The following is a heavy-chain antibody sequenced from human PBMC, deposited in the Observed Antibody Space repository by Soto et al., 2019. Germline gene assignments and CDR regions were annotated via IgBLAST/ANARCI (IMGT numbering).Heavy chain of an antibody. CDR1: GFTFSSYA. CDR2: ISGSGGST. Sequence: GGSLRLSCAASGFTFSSYAMSWVRQAPGKGLEWVSAISGSGGSTYYADSVKGRFTISRDNSKNTLYLQMNSLRAEDTAVYYCAKDPGKKGSRDIVGDICGQGTMVTVSS. V-gene: IGHV3-23*01. CDR3: AKDPGKKGSRDIVGDI. D-gene: IGHD3-22*01. J-gene: IGHJ3*02.